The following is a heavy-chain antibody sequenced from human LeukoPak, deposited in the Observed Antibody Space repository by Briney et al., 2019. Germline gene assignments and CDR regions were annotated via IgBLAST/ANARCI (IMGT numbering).Heavy chain of an antibody. CDR2: ISSSGSTI. CDR1: GFTFSSYE. J-gene: IGHJ6*04. Sequence: GSLRLSCAASGFTFSSYEMNWVRQAPGKGLEWVSYISSSGSTIYYADSVKGRFTISRDNAKNLLYLQMNSLRAEDTAVYYCAELGITMIGGVWGKGTTVTISS. D-gene: IGHD3-10*02. V-gene: IGHV3-48*03. CDR3: AELGITMIGGV.